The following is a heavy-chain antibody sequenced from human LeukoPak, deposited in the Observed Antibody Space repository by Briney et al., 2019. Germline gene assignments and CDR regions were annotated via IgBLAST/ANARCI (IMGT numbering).Heavy chain of an antibody. Sequence: PGGSLRLSCAASGFTFSSYWMSWVRQAPGKGLEWVANIKQDGSEKYYVDSVKGRFTISRDNAKNSLYLQMNSLRAEDTAVYYCARDIVVVVAASWGVDVWGQGTTVTVSS. CDR1: GFTFSSYW. V-gene: IGHV3-7*01. D-gene: IGHD2-15*01. CDR3: ARDIVVVVAASWGVDV. J-gene: IGHJ6*02. CDR2: IKQDGSEK.